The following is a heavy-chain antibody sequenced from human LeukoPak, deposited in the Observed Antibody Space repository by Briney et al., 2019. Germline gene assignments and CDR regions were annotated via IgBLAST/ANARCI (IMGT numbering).Heavy chain of an antibody. J-gene: IGHJ5*02. Sequence: GGSLRLSCAASGFTFGSYAMSWVRQAPGKGLEWVSDINGSGGSTYYTDSVKGRFTISRDNSKNTLYLQMNSLRAEDTAIYYCAKKYTTGLDPWGQGTLVTVSS. CDR2: INGSGGST. D-gene: IGHD4-17*01. V-gene: IGHV3-23*01. CDR3: AKKYTTGLDP. CDR1: GFTFGSYA.